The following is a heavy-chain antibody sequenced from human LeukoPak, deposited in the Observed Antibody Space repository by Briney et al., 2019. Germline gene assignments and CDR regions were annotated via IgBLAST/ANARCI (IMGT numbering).Heavy chain of an antibody. D-gene: IGHD1-26*01. Sequence: GGSLRLSCAASGFTFDDHGMSWVRQAPGKGLEGVSAISGSGGSTYYADSVKGRFTISRDNSKNTLYLQMNSLRAEDTAVYYCAKGAGDNWFDPWGQGTLVTVSS. CDR1: GFTFDDHG. J-gene: IGHJ5*02. V-gene: IGHV3-23*01. CDR3: AKGAGDNWFDP. CDR2: ISGSGGST.